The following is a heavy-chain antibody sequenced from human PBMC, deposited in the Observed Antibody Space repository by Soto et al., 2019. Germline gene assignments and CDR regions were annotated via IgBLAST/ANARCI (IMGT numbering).Heavy chain of an antibody. CDR2: TYYMSNWRH. CDR3: ARGVAGSGFDL. D-gene: IGHD6-19*01. V-gene: IGHV6-1*01. CDR1: GDSVSSNSAA. J-gene: IGHJ4*02. Sequence: QTLSLTCAISGDSVSSNSAAWNWIRSSPSRGLEWLGRTYYMSNWRHDYAVSVKSRITVNPDTSKNHFSLQLNSVTPDDTAVYYCARGVAGSGFDLWGQGTLVTVSS.